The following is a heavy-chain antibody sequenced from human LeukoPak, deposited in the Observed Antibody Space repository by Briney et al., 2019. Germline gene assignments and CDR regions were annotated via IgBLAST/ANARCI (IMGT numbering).Heavy chain of an antibody. V-gene: IGHV3-23*01. D-gene: IGHD2-2*03. Sequence: GGSLRLSCAASGFTFSSYAMSWVRQAPGKGLEWVSAISGSVGSTYYADSVKGRFTIFRDNSKNTLYLQMNSLRAEDTAVYYCAKAPKLDIDYWGQGTLVTVSS. CDR2: ISGSVGST. CDR1: GFTFSSYA. CDR3: AKAPKLDIDY. J-gene: IGHJ4*02.